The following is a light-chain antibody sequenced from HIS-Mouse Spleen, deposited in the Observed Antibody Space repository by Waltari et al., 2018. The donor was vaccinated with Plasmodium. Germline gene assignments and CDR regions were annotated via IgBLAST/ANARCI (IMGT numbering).Light chain of an antibody. J-gene: IGLJ3*02. Sequence: QAVLTQPSSLSASPGASASLTCTLRSGINVGTYRIYWYQQKPGSPPQYLLRYKSDSDKHQGSGVPSRFSGSKDGSANAGILLISGLQSEDEADYYCMIWHSSAWVFGGGTKLTVL. CDR3: MIWHSSAWV. CDR1: SGINVGTYR. V-gene: IGLV5-45*03. CDR2: YKSDSDK.